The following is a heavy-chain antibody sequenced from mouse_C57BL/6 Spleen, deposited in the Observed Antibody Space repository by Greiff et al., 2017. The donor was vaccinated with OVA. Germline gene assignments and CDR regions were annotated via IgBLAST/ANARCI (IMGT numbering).Heavy chain of an antibody. CDR3: ARCVDVAYAIGY. Sequence: VQLQQSGAELVKPGASVKISCKASGYAFSSYWMNWVKQRPGKGLEWIGQIYPGDGDTNYNGKFKGKATLTADKSSSTAYMQLSSLTSEGSAVSFCARCVDVAYAIGYWGQGTSVTVSS. J-gene: IGHJ4*01. CDR2: IYPGDGDT. V-gene: IGHV1-80*01. CDR1: GYAFSSYW.